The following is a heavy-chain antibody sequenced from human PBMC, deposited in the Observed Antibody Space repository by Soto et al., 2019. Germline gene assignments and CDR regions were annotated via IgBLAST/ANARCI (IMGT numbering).Heavy chain of an antibody. CDR3: ARGWGRDYDSSGYYYSSYFDY. Sequence: SETLSLTCAVSGGSISSSNWWSWVRQPPGKGLEWIGEIYHSGSTNYNPSLKSRVTISVDKSKNQFSLKLSSVTAADTAVYYCARGWGRDYDSSGYYYSSYFDYWGQGTLVTVSS. V-gene: IGHV4-4*02. D-gene: IGHD3-22*01. J-gene: IGHJ4*02. CDR2: IYHSGST. CDR1: GGSISSSNW.